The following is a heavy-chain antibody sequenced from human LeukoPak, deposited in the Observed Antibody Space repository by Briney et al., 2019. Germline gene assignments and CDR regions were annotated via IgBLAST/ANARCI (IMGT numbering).Heavy chain of an antibody. V-gene: IGHV3-23*01. CDR3: AKDSPLLTI. J-gene: IGHJ3*02. CDR1: GFTFSSYG. CDR2: ISYNDGST. Sequence: GGSLRLSCTASGFTFSSYGMSWVRQAPGKGLQWVSAISYNDGSTYYADSVKGRFTISKDNSKNTLYLQMNSLRAEDTATYYCAKDSPLLTIWGQGTMVTVSS.